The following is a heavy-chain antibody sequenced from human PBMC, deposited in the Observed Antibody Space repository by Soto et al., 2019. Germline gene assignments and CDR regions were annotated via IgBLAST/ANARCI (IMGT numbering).Heavy chain of an antibody. CDR1: GVSFRNGSYS. J-gene: IGHJ4*02. CDR3: ATDFAYFDS. D-gene: IGHD3-3*01. CDR2: VYHTGRT. Sequence: SEPLSLTCTVSGVSFRNGSYSWSWIRQPPGKGLEWIGYVYHTGRTSYNPSLKSRVSISMDTSKNQFSLNLDSVTAADTAVYLCATDFAYFDSWGQGTLVTVSS. V-gene: IGHV4-61*01.